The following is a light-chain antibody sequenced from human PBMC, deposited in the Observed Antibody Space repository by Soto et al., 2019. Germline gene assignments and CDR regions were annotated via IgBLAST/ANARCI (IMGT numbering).Light chain of an antibody. Sequence: QSALTQPPSASGSPGQSVTISCTGTSSDVGGNNYVSWYQQHPGKAPKLMSYEVSKRPSGVPDRFSGSKSGNTASLTVSGLKAEDEADYYCSSYAGSNNVVFGGGTKVTVL. CDR2: EVS. CDR1: SSDVGGNNY. J-gene: IGLJ2*01. CDR3: SSYAGSNNVV. V-gene: IGLV2-8*01.